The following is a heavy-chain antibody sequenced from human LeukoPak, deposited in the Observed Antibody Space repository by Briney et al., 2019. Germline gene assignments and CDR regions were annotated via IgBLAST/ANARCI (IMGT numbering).Heavy chain of an antibody. D-gene: IGHD3-22*01. CDR1: GYTFTSYG. CDR3: ARVSISGYSSYYFDY. Sequence: GASVKVSCKASGYTFTSYGISWVRQAPGQGLEWMGWISVYNGNTNYAQKLQGRVTMTTDTSTSTAYMELRSLRSDDTAVYYCARVSISGYSSYYFDYWGRGTLVTVSS. J-gene: IGHJ4*02. V-gene: IGHV1-18*01. CDR2: ISVYNGNT.